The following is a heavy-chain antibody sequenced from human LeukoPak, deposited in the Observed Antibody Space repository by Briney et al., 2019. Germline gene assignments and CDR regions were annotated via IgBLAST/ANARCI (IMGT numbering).Heavy chain of an antibody. CDR3: ARVRCGGDCYPDY. CDR2: IDWDDDK. J-gene: IGHJ4*02. Sequence: GPALVKPTQTLTLTCTFSGFSLSTSGMRVSWIRQPPGKALEWLARIDWDDDKFYSTSLKTRLTISKDTSKNQVVLTMTNMDPVDTATYYCARVRCGGDCYPDYWGQGTLVTVSS. V-gene: IGHV2-70*04. CDR1: GFSLSTSGMR. D-gene: IGHD2-21*02.